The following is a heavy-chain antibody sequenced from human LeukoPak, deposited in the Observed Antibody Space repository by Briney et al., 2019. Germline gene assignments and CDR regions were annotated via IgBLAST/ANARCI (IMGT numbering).Heavy chain of an antibody. CDR3: ARVARPWGISVAGTFDS. J-gene: IGHJ4*02. D-gene: IGHD6-19*01. V-gene: IGHV3-30*04. Sequence: GGSLRLSRAASGFTFSSYAMHWVRQAPGKGLEWVAIISYDGSNKYYADSVKGRFTISRDNPQNSLYLQMNSLRAEDTAVYYCARVARPWGISVAGTFDSWGQGTLVTVSS. CDR1: GFTFSSYA. CDR2: ISYDGSNK.